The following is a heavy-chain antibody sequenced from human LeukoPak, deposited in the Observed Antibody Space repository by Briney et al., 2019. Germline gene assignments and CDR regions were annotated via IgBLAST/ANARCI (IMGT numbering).Heavy chain of an antibody. CDR2: IIPIFGTA. D-gene: IGHD3-3*01. Sequence: SVKVSCKASGGTFSSYAISWVRQAPGQGLEWMGGIIPIFGTANYAQKFQGRVTITADESTSTAYMELSSLRSEDTAVYYCARGSPASYYDFWSGYPFDSWGQGTLVTVSS. J-gene: IGHJ4*02. CDR1: GGTFSSYA. CDR3: ARGSPASYYDFWSGYPFDS. V-gene: IGHV1-69*13.